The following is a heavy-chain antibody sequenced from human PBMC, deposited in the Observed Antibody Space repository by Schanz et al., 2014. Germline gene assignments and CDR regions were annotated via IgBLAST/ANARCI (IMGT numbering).Heavy chain of an antibody. D-gene: IGHD1-1*01. CDR1: GFTFSSYA. Sequence: QVQLVESGGGVVQPGGSLRLSCSASGFTFSSYAMHWVRQASGKGLEYVSAITRSGGGTYYSDSVKGRFTVSRDSGQNSLYLQMNSLRAGDTAVYYCARGTDWNLHYWGQGALVTVSS. CDR3: ARGTDWNLHY. J-gene: IGHJ4*02. V-gene: IGHV3-64*04. CDR2: ITRSGGGT.